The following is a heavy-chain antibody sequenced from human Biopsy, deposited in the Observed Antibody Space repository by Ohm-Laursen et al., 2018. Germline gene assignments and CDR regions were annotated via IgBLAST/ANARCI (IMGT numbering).Heavy chain of an antibody. CDR2: IVVGSGHT. J-gene: IGHJ6*02. V-gene: IGHV1-58*01. CDR1: GFTFSSSA. CDR3: AATSTLFYYYYAMDV. Sequence: SVTVSRKASGFTFSSSAVQWVRQARGQRLEWQGWIVVGSGHTNYAQKFQERVTITRDMSTSTAYMELTSLRTEDTAVYYCAATSTLFYYYYAMDVWDQGTTITVSS.